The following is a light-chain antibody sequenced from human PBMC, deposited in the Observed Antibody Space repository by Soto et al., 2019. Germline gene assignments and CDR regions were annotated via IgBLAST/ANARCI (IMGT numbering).Light chain of an antibody. V-gene: IGKV3-11*01. J-gene: IGKJ4*01. CDR1: QSVVRY. CDR3: QQRYHWPPLT. CDR2: DAT. Sequence: EIVLTQSPVTLSLSPGDTATLSCRASQSVVRYVAWYQQKTGQAPRLLIYDATIRASGIPARFSGSGSGTDFSLPISSLEPEDFAVYYCQQRYHWPPLTFGGGTKVEVK.